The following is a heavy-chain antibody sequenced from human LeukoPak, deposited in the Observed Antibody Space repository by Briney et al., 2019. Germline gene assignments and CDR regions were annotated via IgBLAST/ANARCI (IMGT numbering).Heavy chain of an antibody. Sequence: PSETLSLTCAVYGGSFGGYYWSWIRQPPGKGLEWIGEINHSGSTNYNPSLKSRVTISVDTSKNQFSLKLSSVTAADTAVYYCARVPVGSGSGYSMWLAFDIWGQGTMVTVSS. CDR1: GGSFGGYY. CDR3: ARVPVGSGSGYSMWLAFDI. J-gene: IGHJ3*02. CDR2: INHSGST. V-gene: IGHV4-34*01. D-gene: IGHD3-22*01.